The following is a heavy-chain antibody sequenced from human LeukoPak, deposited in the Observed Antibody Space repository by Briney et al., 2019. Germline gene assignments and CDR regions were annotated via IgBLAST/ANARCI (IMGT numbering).Heavy chain of an antibody. V-gene: IGHV3-21*01. CDR3: ARGLVGATSCDY. Sequence: GGSLRLSCAASGFTFSSYSMNWVRQAPGKGLEWVSSISSSSSYIYYADSVKGRFTISRDNAKNSLYLQMNSLRAEDTAVYYCARGLVGATSCDYWGQGTLVTVSS. CDR1: GFTFSSYS. J-gene: IGHJ4*02. D-gene: IGHD1-26*01. CDR2: ISSSSSYI.